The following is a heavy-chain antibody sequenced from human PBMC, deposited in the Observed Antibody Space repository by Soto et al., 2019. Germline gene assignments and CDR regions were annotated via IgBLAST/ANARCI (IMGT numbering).Heavy chain of an antibody. J-gene: IGHJ6*02. D-gene: IGHD2-15*01. CDR3: ARYCSGGSCSPTFYYYGMDV. CDR2: ISSSSSSI. Sequence: GGSLRLSCAVSGFTFSTYGMNWVRQAPGKGLEWVSYISSSSSSIYYADSVKGRFTISRDNARSSLYLQMNSLRDEDTAVYYCARYCSGGSCSPTFYYYGMDVWGQGTTVTVSS. V-gene: IGHV3-48*02. CDR1: GFTFSTYG.